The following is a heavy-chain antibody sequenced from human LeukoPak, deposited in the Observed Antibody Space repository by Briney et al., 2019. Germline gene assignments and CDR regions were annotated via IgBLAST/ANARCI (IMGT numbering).Heavy chain of an antibody. Sequence: GAPLRPSCAAAGFTFSSYAMSWVRHAPGKRLGWVSAISGRRACTYYADSVKGRFTISRDNSRNTLYLQMNSLRAEDTAVYDCTKPYDSNGYTRWFDPWSQGTLVTVPS. CDR3: TKPYDSNGYTRWFDP. J-gene: IGHJ5*02. CDR1: GFTFSSYA. D-gene: IGHD3-22*01. V-gene: IGHV3-23*01. CDR2: ISGRRACT.